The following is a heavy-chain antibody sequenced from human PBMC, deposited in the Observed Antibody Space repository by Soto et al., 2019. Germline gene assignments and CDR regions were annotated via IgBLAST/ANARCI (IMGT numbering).Heavy chain of an antibody. J-gene: IGHJ5*02. CDR3: ARVSNHCSGGSCYSDWFDP. V-gene: IGHV1-8*01. CDR2: MNPNTGNT. Sequence: QVQLVQSGAEVKKPGASVRVSCKASGYTFTSSDVYWVRQATGQGLELMGWMNPNTGNTGYAQKFQGRVTMTRNTSISTDYMELSSLRSEDTAVYSCARVSNHCSGGSCYSDWFDPWGQGTPVTVSS. CDR1: GYTFTSSD. D-gene: IGHD2-15*01.